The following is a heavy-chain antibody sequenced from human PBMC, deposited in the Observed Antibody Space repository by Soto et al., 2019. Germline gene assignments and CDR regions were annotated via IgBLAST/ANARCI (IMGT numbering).Heavy chain of an antibody. CDR3: ARAAGDVLRFLEWLLGSWFDP. CDR1: GGSISSSSYY. Sequence: PSETLSLTCTVSGGSISSSSYYWGWIRQPPGKGLEWIGSIYYSGSTYYNPSLKSRVTISVDTSKNQFSLKLSSVTAADTAVYYCARAAGDVLRFLEWLLGSWFDPWGQGTLVTSPQ. D-gene: IGHD3-3*01. J-gene: IGHJ5*02. CDR2: IYYSGST. V-gene: IGHV4-39*01.